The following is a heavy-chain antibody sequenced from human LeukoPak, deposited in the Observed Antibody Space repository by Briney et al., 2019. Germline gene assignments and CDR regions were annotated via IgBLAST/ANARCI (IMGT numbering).Heavy chain of an antibody. CDR3: ARAVAGILLDY. V-gene: IGHV3-9*01. J-gene: IGHJ4*02. D-gene: IGHD6-19*01. CDR2: FSCNSGSI. Sequence: PGGSLRLSCAASGFTFDDYAMHWLRQAPGKGLEWVSSFSCNSGSIFYADSVKGRFTISRDNAKNSLYLQMNSLRAEDTALYYCARAVAGILLDYWGQGTLVTVSS. CDR1: GFTFDDYA.